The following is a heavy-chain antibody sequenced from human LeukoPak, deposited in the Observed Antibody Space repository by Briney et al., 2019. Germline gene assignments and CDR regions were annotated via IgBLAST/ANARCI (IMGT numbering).Heavy chain of an antibody. D-gene: IGHD3-10*01. Sequence: SSETLSLTCTVSGHSIRNIYCWGWIRHSPGTGLEWIAIICPSGTTYYNPSLKSRVTISLDTSMSHFSLRLTSVTAADTAVYYCARVCCYFDSRSKPNWFDPWGQGTLVTVSS. CDR3: ARVCCYFDSRSKPNWFDP. CDR2: ICPSGTT. CDR1: GHSIRNIYC. J-gene: IGHJ5*02. V-gene: IGHV4-38-2*02.